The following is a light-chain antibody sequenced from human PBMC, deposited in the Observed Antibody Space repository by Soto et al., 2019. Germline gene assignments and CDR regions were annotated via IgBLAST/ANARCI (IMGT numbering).Light chain of an antibody. Sequence: AIQLSQSPFSLSASIGYRVTITCRASQDINSYLAWYQQKPGRAPKLLIYDASTLESGVPSRFSGSGSGTEFTLTISRLQPDDFATYFCHSRAFGQGTRLEIK. CDR1: QDINSY. V-gene: IGKV1-13*02. J-gene: IGKJ5*01. CDR2: DAS. CDR3: HSRA.